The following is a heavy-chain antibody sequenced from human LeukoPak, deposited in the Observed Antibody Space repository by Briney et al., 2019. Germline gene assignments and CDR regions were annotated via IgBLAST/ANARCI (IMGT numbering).Heavy chain of an antibody. J-gene: IGHJ6*03. CDR3: ARGRCSSTSCLDYYMDV. CDR1: GYTFTSYD. D-gene: IGHD2-2*01. V-gene: IGHV1-8*03. CDR2: MNPNSGNT. Sequence: ASVKVSCKASGYTFTSYDINWVRQATGQGLEWMGWMNPNSGNTGYAQKFQGRVTITRNTSISTAYMELSSLRSEDTAVYYCARGRCSSTSCLDYYMDVWGKGITVTVSS.